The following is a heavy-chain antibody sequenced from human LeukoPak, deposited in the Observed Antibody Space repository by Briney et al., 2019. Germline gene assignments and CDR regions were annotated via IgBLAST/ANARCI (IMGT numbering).Heavy chain of an antibody. V-gene: IGHV5-51*01. Sequence: GESLKISCKCSGYSFTNYWIGWVRQMPGKGLEWMGIIYPDDSDTRYSPSFEGQFTISVDKSIRTAYLQWTSLKASDTAIYYCARRRGFGELGTHWFDPWGQGTPVTVSS. CDR2: IYPDDSDT. CDR1: GYSFTNYW. J-gene: IGHJ5*02. CDR3: ARRRGFGELGTHWFDP. D-gene: IGHD3-10*01.